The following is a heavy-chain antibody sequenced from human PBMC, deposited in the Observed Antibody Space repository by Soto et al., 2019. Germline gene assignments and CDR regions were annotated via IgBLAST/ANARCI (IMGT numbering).Heavy chain of an antibody. CDR3: STTGGY. CDR1: RITPIGYW. CDR2: IRQDGGQM. J-gene: IGHJ4*02. D-gene: IGHD2-8*02. V-gene: IGHV3-7*05. Sequence: GGSLRLSWVASRITPIGYWMSCVRQAPGRGLEWVATIRQDGGQMYYVDSVKGRFTISRDRAKNSLYLQMNSLTVEDTALYYCSTTGGYWGQGILVTVSS.